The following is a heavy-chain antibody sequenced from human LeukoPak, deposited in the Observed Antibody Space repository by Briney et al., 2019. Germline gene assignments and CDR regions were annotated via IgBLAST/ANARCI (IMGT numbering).Heavy chain of an antibody. CDR2: INHSGST. D-gene: IGHD3-3*01. CDR1: GGSFSGYY. Sequence: PSETLSLTSAANGGSFSGYYWSWIRQPPGKGREWMGEINHSGSTNYNPSLKSRVTISVDTSKNQFSLKLSSVAAADTAVYYCARKPRYDFWSGRYFDYWGQGTLVTVSS. CDR3: ARKPRYDFWSGRYFDY. V-gene: IGHV4-34*01. J-gene: IGHJ4*02.